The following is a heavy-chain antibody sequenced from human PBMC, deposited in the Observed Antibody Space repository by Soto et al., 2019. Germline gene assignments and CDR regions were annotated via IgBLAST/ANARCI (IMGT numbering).Heavy chain of an antibody. Sequence: TLSLTCTVSGGSINYSYWTWIRQPPGKGLEWIGYISYTGSANYNASLKSRLTISVDTSKNQFSLKLSSVTAADTALYYCARVNYGDYYYGMDVWGQGTTVTVSS. V-gene: IGHV4-59*01. J-gene: IGHJ6*02. CDR1: GGSINYSY. D-gene: IGHD4-17*01. CDR2: ISYTGSA. CDR3: ARVNYGDYYYGMDV.